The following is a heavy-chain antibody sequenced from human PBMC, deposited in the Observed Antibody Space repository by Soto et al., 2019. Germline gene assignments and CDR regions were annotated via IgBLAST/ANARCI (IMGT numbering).Heavy chain of an antibody. V-gene: IGHV3-11*06. CDR1: GFTFSDYY. Sequence: GVLRLSCAASGFTFSDYYMSWIRQAPGKGLEWVSYISSSSSYTNYADSVKGRFTISRDNAKNSLYLQMNSLRAEDTAVYYCARTDGYNPAFDYWGQGTLVTVSS. CDR2: ISSSSSYT. J-gene: IGHJ4*02. D-gene: IGHD5-12*01. CDR3: ARTDGYNPAFDY.